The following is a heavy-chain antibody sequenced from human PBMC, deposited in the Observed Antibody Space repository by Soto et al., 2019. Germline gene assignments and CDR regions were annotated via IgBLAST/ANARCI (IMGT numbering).Heavy chain of an antibody. Sequence: QVQLMQSGAEVKKPGASVKVSCKASGDTLTDYFIYWVRRAGGQGLEGMGTVKRGGGHTAYAQNFLGRVNMTRDMSTSTLYMELTSLTSDDTAVYYCARGGHVVVVTAALDYWGQGTLVTVSS. CDR2: VKRGGGHT. V-gene: IGHV1-46*01. CDR1: GDTLTDYF. J-gene: IGHJ4*02. CDR3: ARGGHVVVVTAALDY. D-gene: IGHD2-21*02.